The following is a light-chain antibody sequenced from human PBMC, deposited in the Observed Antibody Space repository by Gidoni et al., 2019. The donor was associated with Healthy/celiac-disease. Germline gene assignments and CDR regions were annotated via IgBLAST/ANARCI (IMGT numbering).Light chain of an antibody. CDR3: SSYTSSYGV. J-gene: IGLJ1*01. Sequence: QSALTQPASVSGSPGQSITISCTGTSSDVGGYNYVSWYQQHPGKAPKLMIYDVSNRPSGFSNRFSGSKSGNTASLTISGLQAEDEADYYCSSYTSSYGVFGTGTKVTVL. CDR1: SSDVGGYNY. V-gene: IGLV2-14*01. CDR2: DVS.